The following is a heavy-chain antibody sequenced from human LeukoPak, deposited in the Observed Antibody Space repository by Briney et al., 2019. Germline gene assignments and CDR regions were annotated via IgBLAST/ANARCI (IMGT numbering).Heavy chain of an antibody. V-gene: IGHV1-2*02. J-gene: IGHJ4*02. Sequence: ASVKVSCKASGYTFTGYYMHWVRQAPGQGLAWMGWINPNSGGTNYAQKFQGRVTMTRDTSISTAYMELSRLRSDDTAVYYCAREGDGYSYGLEGDYFDYWGQGTLVTVSS. CDR1: GYTFTGYY. D-gene: IGHD5-18*01. CDR3: AREGDGYSYGLEGDYFDY. CDR2: INPNSGGT.